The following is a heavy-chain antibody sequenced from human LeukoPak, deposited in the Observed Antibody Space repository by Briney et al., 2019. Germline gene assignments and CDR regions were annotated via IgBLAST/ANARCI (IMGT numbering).Heavy chain of an antibody. D-gene: IGHD3-10*01. J-gene: IGHJ4*02. V-gene: IGHV4-4*07. Sequence: SATLSLTCTVSGGSINGYFWSWIRQSAGKGLEWIGRINTSGHTDYNPSLNSRITMSVDTSRNQFSLRLNSLSAADTALYYCARSARVEPGSGYYFDSWGRGILVTASS. CDR1: GGSINGYF. CDR3: ARSARVEPGSGYYFDS. CDR2: INTSGHT.